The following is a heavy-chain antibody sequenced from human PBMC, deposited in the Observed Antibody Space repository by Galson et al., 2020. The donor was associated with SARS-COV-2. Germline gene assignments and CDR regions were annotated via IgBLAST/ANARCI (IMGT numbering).Heavy chain of an antibody. CDR2: INSDGSST. V-gene: IGHV3-74*01. J-gene: IGHJ4*02. CDR1: GFTFSSSW. D-gene: IGHD6-19*01. Sequence: TGGSLRLSCAASGFTFSSSWMHWVRQAPGKGLVWVSRINSDGSSTSYADSVKGRFTISRDNAKNTLYLQMNSLRAEDTAVYYCARVGTRSDWKDYFDYWGQGTLVTVSS. CDR3: ARVGTRSDWKDYFDY.